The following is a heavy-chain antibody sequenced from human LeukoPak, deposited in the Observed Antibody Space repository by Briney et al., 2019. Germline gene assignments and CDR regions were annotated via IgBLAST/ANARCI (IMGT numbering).Heavy chain of an antibody. CDR3: ARGPYSSSNYFDY. CDR2: ISNTGSTI. V-gene: IGHV3-48*01. CDR1: GFTFSSYS. J-gene: IGHJ4*02. D-gene: IGHD6-6*01. Sequence: GGSLRLSCAASGFTFSSYSMNWVRQAPGKGLEWVSYISNTGSTIHYADSVRGRFTIPRDNAKNSLYLQMNSLRAEDTAVYYCARGPYSSSNYFDYWGQGTLVTVSS.